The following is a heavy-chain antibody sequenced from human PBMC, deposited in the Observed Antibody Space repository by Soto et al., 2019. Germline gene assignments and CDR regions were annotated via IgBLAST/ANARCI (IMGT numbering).Heavy chain of an antibody. CDR3: ATGQYVTSRVGAFDF. Sequence: PGGSLRLSCAASGFTSSSYWMSWVREARGKGLEWVANIKQDGSEKYYVDSVKGRFTISRDNAKNSLYLQMNSLRAEDTAVYYCATGQYVTSRVGAFDFWGQGTMVTVSS. V-gene: IGHV3-7*03. D-gene: IGHD1-26*01. J-gene: IGHJ3*01. CDR1: GFTSSSYW. CDR2: IKQDGSEK.